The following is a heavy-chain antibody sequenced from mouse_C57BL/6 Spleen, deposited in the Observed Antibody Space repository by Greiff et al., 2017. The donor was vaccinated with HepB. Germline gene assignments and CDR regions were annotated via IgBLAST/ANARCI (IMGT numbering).Heavy chain of an antibody. CDR3: ARHSNLRPFAY. CDR2: ISSGSSTI. CDR1: GFTFSDYG. D-gene: IGHD2-5*01. Sequence: EVQGVESGGGLVKPGGSLKLSCAASGFTFSDYGMHWVRQAPEKGLEWVAYISSGSSTIYYADTVKGRFTISRDNAKNTLFLQMTSLRSEDTAMYYCARHSNLRPFAYWGQGTLVTVSA. J-gene: IGHJ3*01. V-gene: IGHV5-17*01.